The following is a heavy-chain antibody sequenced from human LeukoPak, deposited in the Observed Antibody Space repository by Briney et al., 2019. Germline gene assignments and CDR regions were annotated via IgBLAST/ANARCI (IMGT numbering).Heavy chain of an antibody. D-gene: IGHD6-13*01. CDR3: ARDDQYSSSWYFDY. Sequence: ASVKVSCKASGYTFTSYGISWVRQAPGQGLEWMGWISDYNGNTNYAQELQGRVTMTTDTSTSTAYMELRSLRSDDAAVYYCARDDQYSSSWYFDYWGQGTLVTVSS. CDR2: ISDYNGNT. V-gene: IGHV1-18*01. J-gene: IGHJ4*02. CDR1: GYTFTSYG.